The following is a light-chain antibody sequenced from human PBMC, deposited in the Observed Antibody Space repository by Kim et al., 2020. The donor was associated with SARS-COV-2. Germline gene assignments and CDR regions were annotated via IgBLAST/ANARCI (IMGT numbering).Light chain of an antibody. V-gene: IGKV3-11*01. CDR3: QQRSDWPQT. J-gene: IGKJ4*01. CDR2: DAS. Sequence: SLSPGERAPHSCGACESVHSFLAWYQQRPGKAPRLLIYDASNRATGVPDRLTGGGSGTDFTLTISSLEPADSAVYFCQQRSDWPQTCGKGTRLEI. CDR1: ESVHSF.